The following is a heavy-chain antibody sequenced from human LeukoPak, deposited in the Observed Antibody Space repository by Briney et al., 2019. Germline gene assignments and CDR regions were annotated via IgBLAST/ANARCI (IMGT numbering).Heavy chain of an antibody. J-gene: IGHJ4*02. CDR1: VGTFSSYA. V-gene: IGHV1-69*05. CDR2: IIPIFGTA. CDR3: ARADRSGYLTPFDY. D-gene: IGHD3-22*01. Sequence: SVKVSCKASVGTFSSYAISWVRQAPVQGLEWMGGIIPIFGTANYAQKFQGRVTITTDESTSTAYMELSSLRSEDTAVYYCARADRSGYLTPFDYWGQGTLVTVSS.